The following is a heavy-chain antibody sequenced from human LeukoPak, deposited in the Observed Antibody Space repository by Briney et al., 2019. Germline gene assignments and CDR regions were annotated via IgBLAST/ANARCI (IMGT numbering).Heavy chain of an antibody. CDR2: IYYSGST. J-gene: IGHJ4*02. D-gene: IGHD3-22*01. V-gene: IGHV4-59*01. CDR3: ARDHYYDSSGYYYGFDS. Sequence: KSSETLSLTCTVSGGSISSYYWSWIRQPPGKGLEWIGYIYYSGSTNYNPSLKSRVTISVDTSKNQFSLKLSSVTAADTAVYYCARDHYYDSSGYYYGFDSWGQGTLVTVSS. CDR1: GGSISSYY.